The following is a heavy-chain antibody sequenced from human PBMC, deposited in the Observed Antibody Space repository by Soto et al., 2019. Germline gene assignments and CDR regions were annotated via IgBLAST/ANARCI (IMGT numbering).Heavy chain of an antibody. CDR1: GGSFSGYY. Sequence: QVQLQQWGAGLLKPSETLSLTCAVYGGSFSGYYWSWIRQPPGKGLEWIGEINHSGSTNYNPSLKSRVTRSVDTSKNQFSLKLGSVTAAATAVYYCARVFTMVRGRLRGWFDPWGQGTLVTVSS. D-gene: IGHD3-10*01. J-gene: IGHJ5*02. V-gene: IGHV4-34*01. CDR3: ARVFTMVRGRLRGWFDP. CDR2: INHSGST.